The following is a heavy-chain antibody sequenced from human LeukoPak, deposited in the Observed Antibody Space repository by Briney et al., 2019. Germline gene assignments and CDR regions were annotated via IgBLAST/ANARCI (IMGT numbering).Heavy chain of an antibody. CDR1: GYTFTGYY. V-gene: IGHV1-2*02. CDR2: INPNSGGT. CDR3: ARQYYDFWSGYFSAYYYYYMDV. D-gene: IGHD3-3*01. Sequence: ASVKVSCKASGYTFTGYYMHWVRQAPGQGLEWMGWINPNSGGTNYAQKFQGRVTMTRGTSIGTAYMELSRLRSDDTAVYYCARQYYDFWSGYFSAYYYYYMDVWGKGTTVTVSS. J-gene: IGHJ6*03.